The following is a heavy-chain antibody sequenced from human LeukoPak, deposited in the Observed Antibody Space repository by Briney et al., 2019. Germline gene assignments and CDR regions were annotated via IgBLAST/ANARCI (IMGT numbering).Heavy chain of an antibody. CDR1: GFTVSSNY. J-gene: IGHJ5*02. CDR2: IYSGGST. D-gene: IGHD6-19*01. V-gene: IGHV3-53*05. CDR3: ARDRGSGWYPTYNWFDP. Sequence: GGSLRLSCAASGFTVSSNYMSWVRQAPGKGLEWVSVIYSGGSTYYADSVKGRFTISRDNSKNTLYLQMNSLRAEDTAEYYCARDRGSGWYPTYNWFDPWGQGTLVTVSS.